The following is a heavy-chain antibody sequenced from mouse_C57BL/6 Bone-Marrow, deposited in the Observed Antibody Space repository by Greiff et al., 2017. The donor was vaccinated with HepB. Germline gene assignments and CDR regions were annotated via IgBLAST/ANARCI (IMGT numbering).Heavy chain of an antibody. V-gene: IGHV1-64*01. CDR1: GYTFTSYW. D-gene: IGHD2-10*01. CDR3: ESSPYYGNSLFAY. J-gene: IGHJ3*01. CDR2: IHPNSGST. Sequence: QVQLQQPGAELVKPGASVKLSCKASGYTFTSYWMHWVKQRPGQGLEWIGMIHPNSGSTNYNEKFKSKATLTVDKSSSTAYMQLSSLTSEDSAVYYCESSPYYGNSLFAYWGQGTLVTVSA.